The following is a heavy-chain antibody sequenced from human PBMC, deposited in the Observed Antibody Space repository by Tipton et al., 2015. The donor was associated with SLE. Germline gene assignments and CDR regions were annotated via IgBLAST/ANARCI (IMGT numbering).Heavy chain of an antibody. V-gene: IGHV4-61*05. CDR2: IYTSGST. J-gene: IGHJ4*02. CDR3: ATFFTLVRGVIPFDY. CDR1: GGSISSSSYY. Sequence: TLSLTCTVSGGSISSSSYYWGWIRQPPGKGLEWIRYIYTSGSTNYNPSLKSRVTISVDTSKNQFSLKLSSVTAADTAVYYCATFFTLVRGVIPFDYWGQGTLVTVSS. D-gene: IGHD3-10*01.